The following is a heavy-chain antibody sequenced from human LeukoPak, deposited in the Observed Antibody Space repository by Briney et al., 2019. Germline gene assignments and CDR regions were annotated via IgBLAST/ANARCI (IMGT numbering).Heavy chain of an antibody. D-gene: IGHD3-22*01. CDR2: INPNSGGT. J-gene: IGHJ6*02. CDR3: ASAAGRDSSGYLYYYYGMDV. Sequence: GASVKVSCKDSGYTFNNYYMYWVRQAPGQGLEWMGWINPNSGGTNYAQKFQGWVTMTRDTSISTAYMELSRLRSDDTAVYYCASAAGRDSSGYLYYYYGMDVWGQGTTVTVSS. V-gene: IGHV1-2*04. CDR1: GYTFNNYY.